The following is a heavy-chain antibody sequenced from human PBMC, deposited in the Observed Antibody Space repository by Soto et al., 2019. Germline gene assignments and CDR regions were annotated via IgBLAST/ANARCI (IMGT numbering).Heavy chain of an antibody. CDR2: INPNSGGT. Sequence: ASVKVSCKASGYTFTGYYMHWVRQAPGQGLEWMGWINPNSGGTNYAQKFQGRVTMTRDTSISTAYMELSRLRSDDTAVYYCARVWSDMRIYYYYGMDVWGQGTTVTVSS. D-gene: IGHD3-10*01. V-gene: IGHV1-2*02. CDR1: GYTFTGYY. CDR3: ARVWSDMRIYYYYGMDV. J-gene: IGHJ6*02.